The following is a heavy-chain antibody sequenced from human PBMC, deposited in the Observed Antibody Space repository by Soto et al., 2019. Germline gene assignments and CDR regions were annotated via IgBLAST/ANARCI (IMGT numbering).Heavy chain of an antibody. J-gene: IGHJ6*02. D-gene: IGHD1-1*01. Sequence: EVQLLESGRGLVQPGGSLRLSCAASGFTFSSYAMSWVRQAPGKGLEWVSVIRSSGDRTYYADSVKGRFTISRDNSKNTLYMQMNSLRAEDTAVYYCAKQQGPGTPYYYAMDVWGQGTKVTVSS. CDR1: GFTFSSYA. V-gene: IGHV3-23*01. CDR3: AKQQGPGTPYYYAMDV. CDR2: IRSSGDRT.